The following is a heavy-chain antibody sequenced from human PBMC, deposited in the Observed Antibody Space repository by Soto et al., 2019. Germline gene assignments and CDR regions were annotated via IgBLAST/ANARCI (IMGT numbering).Heavy chain of an antibody. V-gene: IGHV1-69*01. CDR1: GVTFSSFP. J-gene: IGHJ4*02. D-gene: IGHD6-19*01. CDR3: AMIEYSSGSDY. Sequence: QAQLVQSGAEVKKPGSSVKVSCKASGVTFSSFPIPWVHQPPGQGLEWVGGIIPIFGTTKYAQNFRDRVTISADESTSTAYMELSSLRFEDTAVYYCAMIEYSSGSDYWGQGTLVTVSS. CDR2: IIPIFGTT.